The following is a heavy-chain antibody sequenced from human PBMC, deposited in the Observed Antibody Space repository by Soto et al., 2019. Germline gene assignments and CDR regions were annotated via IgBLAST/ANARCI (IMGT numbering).Heavy chain of an antibody. CDR1: GYTFTGYY. CDR3: ARDSAGLYYDFWSGIRKASYGMDV. J-gene: IGHJ6*02. CDR2: INPNSGGT. Sequence: ASVKVSCKASGYTFTGYYMHWVRQAPGQGLEWMGWINPNSGGTNYAQKFQGWVTMTRDTSISTAYMELSRLRSDDTAVYYCARDSAGLYYDFWSGIRKASYGMDVWGQGTTVTVSS. D-gene: IGHD3-3*01. V-gene: IGHV1-2*04.